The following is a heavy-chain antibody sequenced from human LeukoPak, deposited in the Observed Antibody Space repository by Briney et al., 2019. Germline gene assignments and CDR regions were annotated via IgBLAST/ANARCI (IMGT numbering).Heavy chain of an antibody. CDR1: GFNFSIYW. V-gene: IGHV3-7*03. CDR3: ARLGAYDYVWGSYRPYYFDY. Sequence: GGSLRLSCAVSGFNFSIYWMSWVRQAPGKGLEWVANIKQDGSEKYYVDSVKGRFTISRDNAKNSLYLQMNSLRAEDTAVYYCARLGAYDYVWGSYRPYYFDYWGQGTLVTVSS. CDR2: IKQDGSEK. D-gene: IGHD3-16*02. J-gene: IGHJ4*02.